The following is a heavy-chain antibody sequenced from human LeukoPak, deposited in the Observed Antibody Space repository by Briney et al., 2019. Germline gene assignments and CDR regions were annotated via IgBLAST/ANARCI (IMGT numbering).Heavy chain of an antibody. J-gene: IGHJ4*02. D-gene: IGHD3-22*01. CDR2: IYYSGST. CDR3: AARYYDSSGYNGDY. CDR1: GGSISSSSYY. Sequence: PSETLSLTCTVSGGSISSSSYYWGWIRQPPGKGLEWIGSIYYSGSTYYNPSLKSRVTISVDTSKNQFSLKLSSVTAADTAVYYCAARYYDSSGYNGDYWGQGTLVTVSS. V-gene: IGHV4-39*07.